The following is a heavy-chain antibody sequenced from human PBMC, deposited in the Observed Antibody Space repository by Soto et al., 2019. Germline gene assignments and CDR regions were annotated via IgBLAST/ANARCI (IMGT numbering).Heavy chain of an antibody. J-gene: IGHJ4*02. D-gene: IGHD3-3*01. CDR2: VYHTGRT. CDR3: ARDFAYFDS. Sequence: SETLSLTCTGPCGSFKSGSYSWSWIRQPPGRGLEWIGYVYHTGRTSYNPSLKSRVSISMDTSKNQFSLNLDSVTAADTAVYFCARDFAYFDSWGQGTLVTVSS. CDR1: CGSFKSGSYS. V-gene: IGHV4-61*01.